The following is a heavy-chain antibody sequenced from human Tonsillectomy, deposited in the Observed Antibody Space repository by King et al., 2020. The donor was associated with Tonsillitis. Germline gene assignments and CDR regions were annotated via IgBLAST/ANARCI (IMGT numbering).Heavy chain of an antibody. CDR2: TYYSGNT. V-gene: IGHV4-31*03. Sequence: QLQESGPGLVKPSQTLSLTCTVSGGSISGGAYYWSWVRQHPGKGRQWIGYTYYSGNTYCNPSLKSRLTLSLATSKNQFSLKLSPVTAADTAVYYCGRYEGGVFDPWGQGTLVSVSS. CDR3: GRYEGGVFDP. J-gene: IGHJ5*02. D-gene: IGHD2-15*01. CDR1: GGSISGGAYY.